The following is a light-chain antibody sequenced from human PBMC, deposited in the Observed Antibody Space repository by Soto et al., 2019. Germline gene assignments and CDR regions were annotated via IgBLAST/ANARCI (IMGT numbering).Light chain of an antibody. CDR1: QSVSRY. Sequence: EIVLTQSPGTLSLSPGERATLSCRASQSVSRYLAWYQQKPGQAPRLLIYDASNRATGIPARFSGSGSGTDFTLTISSLEPEDFAVYYCQQRLNWPPITFGQGTRLEIK. J-gene: IGKJ5*01. V-gene: IGKV3-11*01. CDR3: QQRLNWPPIT. CDR2: DAS.